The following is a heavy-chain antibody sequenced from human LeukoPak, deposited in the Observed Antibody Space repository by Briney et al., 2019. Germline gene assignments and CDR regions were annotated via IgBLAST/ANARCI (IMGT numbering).Heavy chain of an antibody. J-gene: IGHJ4*02. CDR3: ARDTYYYGSGSYRLDY. CDR2: IHTSGST. Sequence: SETLSLTCTVSGVSISSYYWSRIRQPAGKGLEWIGCIHTSGSTNYNPSLKSRVTMSVDTSKNQFSLKLSSVTAADTAVYYCARDTYYYGSGSYRLDYWGQGTLVTVSS. CDR1: GVSISSYY. V-gene: IGHV4-4*07. D-gene: IGHD3-10*01.